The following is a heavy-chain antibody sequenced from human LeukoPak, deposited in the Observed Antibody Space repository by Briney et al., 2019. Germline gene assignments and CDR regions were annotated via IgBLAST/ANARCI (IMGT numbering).Heavy chain of an antibody. J-gene: IGHJ4*02. CDR1: GGSISSYY. D-gene: IGHD2-15*01. CDR2: IYYSGST. CDR3: SGGSCPHQPNY. Sequence: SETLSLTCTVSGGSISSYYWSWIRQPPGKGLEWIGYIYYSGSTNYNPSLKSRVTISVDTSKNQFSLKLSSVTAADTTVYYCSGGSCPHQPNYWGQGTLVTVSS. V-gene: IGHV4-59*08.